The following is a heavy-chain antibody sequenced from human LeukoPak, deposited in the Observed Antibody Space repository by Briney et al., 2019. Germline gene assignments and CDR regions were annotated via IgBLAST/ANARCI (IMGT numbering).Heavy chain of an antibody. CDR3: ARARARYCSSTSCDWFDP. J-gene: IGHJ5*02. CDR2: IYYSGST. CDR1: GGSFSGYY. D-gene: IGHD2-2*01. V-gene: IGHV4-59*01. Sequence: SETLSLTCAVYGGSFSGYYWSWIRQPPGKGLEWIGYIYYSGSTNYNPSLKSRVTISVDTSKNQFSLKLSSVTAADTAVYYCARARARYCSSTSCDWFDPWGQGTLVTVSS.